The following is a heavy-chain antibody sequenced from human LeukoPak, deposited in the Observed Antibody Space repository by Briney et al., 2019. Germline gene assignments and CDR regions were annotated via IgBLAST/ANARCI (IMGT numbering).Heavy chain of an antibody. D-gene: IGHD5-18*01. CDR2: IYTSGST. Sequence: SQTLSLTCTVSGGSISSGSYYWSWIRQPAGKGLEWIGRIYTSGSTNYNPSLKSRVTISVDTSKNQFSLKLSSVTAADTAVYYCAREVDTAMVPWGQGTMVTVSS. J-gene: IGHJ3*01. CDR1: GGSISSGSYY. CDR3: AREVDTAMVP. V-gene: IGHV4-61*02.